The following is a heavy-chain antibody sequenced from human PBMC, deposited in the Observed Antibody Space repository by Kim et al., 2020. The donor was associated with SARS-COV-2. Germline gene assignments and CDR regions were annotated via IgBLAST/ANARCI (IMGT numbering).Heavy chain of an antibody. CDR2: IYYSGST. J-gene: IGHJ2*01. D-gene: IGHD3-9*01. Sequence: SETLSLTCTVSGGSISSGDYYWSWIRQPPGKGLEWIGYIYYSGSTYYNPSLKSRVTISVDTSKNQFSLKLSSVTAADTAVYYCARVNKTSRTITRNWYFDLWGRGTLVTVSS. CDR3: ARVNKTSRTITRNWYFDL. V-gene: IGHV4-30-4*01. CDR1: GGSISSGDYY.